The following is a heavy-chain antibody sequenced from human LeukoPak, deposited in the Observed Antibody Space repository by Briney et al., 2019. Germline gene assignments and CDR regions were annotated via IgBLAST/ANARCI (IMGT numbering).Heavy chain of an antibody. CDR2: ISYDGSNK. J-gene: IGHJ4*02. D-gene: IGHD4-17*01. CDR3: ARAPYHGDYVSWG. V-gene: IGHV3-30*03. CDR1: GFTFSSYS. Sequence: QTGGSLRLSCAASGFTFSSYSMNWVRQAPGKGLEWVAVISYDGSNKYYADSVKGRFTISRDNSKNTLYLQMTSLRAEDTAVYYCARAPYHGDYVSWGWGQGTLVTVSS.